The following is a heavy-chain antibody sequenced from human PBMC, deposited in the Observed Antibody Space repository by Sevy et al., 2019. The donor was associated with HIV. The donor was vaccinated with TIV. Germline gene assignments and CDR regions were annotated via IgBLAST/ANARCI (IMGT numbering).Heavy chain of an antibody. CDR1: GYTFTSYG. CDR3: ARHYYGSGSSAFDI. Sequence: ASVKVSCKASGYTFTSYGISWVRQAPGQGLEWMGWISAYNGNTNYAQKLQGRVTMTTDTSTSTAYMELRGLRSDDTAVYYCARHYYGSGSSAFDIWGQGTMVTVSS. J-gene: IGHJ3*02. CDR2: ISAYNGNT. V-gene: IGHV1-18*01. D-gene: IGHD3-10*01.